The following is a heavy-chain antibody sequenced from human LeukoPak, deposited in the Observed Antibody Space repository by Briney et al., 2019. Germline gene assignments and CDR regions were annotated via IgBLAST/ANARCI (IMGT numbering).Heavy chain of an antibody. J-gene: IGHJ4*02. CDR2: IRGSAAST. D-gene: IGHD3-10*01. Sequence: AGSLRLSCVASGFTFSSYAMSWVRHAPGKGPEWVSTIRGSAASTYYADSVRGRFTSSRDNSKHTLYLQMNSLSAEDTAVYYCARGPDTLLCTCWSQGTLVTVSS. CDR1: GFTFSSYA. CDR3: ARGPDTLLCTC. V-gene: IGHV3-23*01.